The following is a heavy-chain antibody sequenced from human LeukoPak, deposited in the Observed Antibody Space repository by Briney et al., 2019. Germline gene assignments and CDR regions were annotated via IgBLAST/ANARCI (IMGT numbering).Heavy chain of an antibody. Sequence: PGGSLRLSCAASGFTFSSYWMSWVRQAQGKGLEWVASIKPDGTEKYYGDSLKGRFTISRDNAKNSLYLQMNSLTAEDTAAYYCASGSYFDDWGQGTLVTVSS. V-gene: IGHV3-7*01. J-gene: IGHJ4*02. CDR3: ASGSYFDD. D-gene: IGHD1-26*01. CDR1: GFTFSSYW. CDR2: IKPDGTEK.